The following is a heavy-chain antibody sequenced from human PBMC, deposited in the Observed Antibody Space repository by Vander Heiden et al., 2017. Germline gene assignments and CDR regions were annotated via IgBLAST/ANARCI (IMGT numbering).Heavy chain of an antibody. CDR1: GFTFSSSS. CDR2: ISSSSTTI. Sequence: EVRLVESGGGLVQPGGSLRLSCAASGFTFSSSSMNWVRQAPGKGLEWVSYISSSSTTIYYADSVKGRFTISRDNAKNSLYLQMNSLRDEDTAVYYCARRDYDYYYYGMDVWGQGTTVTVSS. J-gene: IGHJ6*02. V-gene: IGHV3-48*02. CDR3: ARRDYDYYYYGMDV. D-gene: IGHD3-16*01.